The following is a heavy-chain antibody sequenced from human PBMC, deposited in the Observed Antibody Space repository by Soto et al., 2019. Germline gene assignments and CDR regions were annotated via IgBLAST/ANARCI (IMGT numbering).Heavy chain of an antibody. D-gene: IGHD4-4*01. CDR1: GFTFSYYY. Sequence: PGGSLRLSCAASGFTFSYYYMSWIRQAPGKGLEWVSYISSSSSYTNYADSVKGRFTISRDNAKNSLYLQMNSLRAEDTAVYYCXRARTTVTTHNYYGMDVWGQGTTVTVSS. J-gene: IGHJ6*02. V-gene: IGHV3-11*06. CDR2: ISSSSSYT. CDR3: XRARTTVTTHNYYGMDV.